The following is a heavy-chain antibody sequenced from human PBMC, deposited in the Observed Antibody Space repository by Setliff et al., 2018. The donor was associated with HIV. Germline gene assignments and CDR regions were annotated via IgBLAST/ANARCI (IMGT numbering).Heavy chain of an antibody. Sequence: PGGSLRLSCAASEFTFSNSWMHWVRQAPGKGLVWVSTINSDGSSTNYADSVKGRFTISRDNAKNTLYLQMSSLRAEDTAVYYCAKFSQLLLVYFDYWGQGTLVTVSS. CDR3: AKFSQLLLVYFDY. D-gene: IGHD2-15*01. V-gene: IGHV3-74*01. CDR1: EFTFSNSW. CDR2: INSDGSST. J-gene: IGHJ4*02.